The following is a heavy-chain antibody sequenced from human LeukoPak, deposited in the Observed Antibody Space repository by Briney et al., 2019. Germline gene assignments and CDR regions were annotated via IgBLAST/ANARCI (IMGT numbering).Heavy chain of an antibody. D-gene: IGHD6-19*01. CDR3: ARETKLLGYSGGLGLNY. J-gene: IGHJ4*02. Sequence: SETLSLTCTVSGGSISSGGYYWSWIRQPPGKGLEWIGYIYHSGSTYYNPSLKSRVTISVDGSKNQFSLRLTSVTAADTAVYYCARETKLLGYSGGLGLNYWGQGTLVTVSS. CDR2: IYHSGST. V-gene: IGHV4-30-2*01. CDR1: GGSISSGGYY.